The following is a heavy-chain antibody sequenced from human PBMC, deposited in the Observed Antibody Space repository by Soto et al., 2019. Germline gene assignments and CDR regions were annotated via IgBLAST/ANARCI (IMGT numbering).Heavy chain of an antibody. D-gene: IGHD2-2*02. Sequence: SETLSLTCTVSGGSISSSSYYWGWIRQPPGKRLELIGSIYYSGSTYYNPSLKSRVTISVDTSKNQFSLKLSSVTAADTAVYYCARYDLGYCISTSCSTRYYFDYWGQGTLVTVS. CDR3: ARYDLGYCISTSCSTRYYFDY. V-gene: IGHV4-39*07. CDR1: GGSISSSSYY. J-gene: IGHJ4*02. CDR2: IYYSGST.